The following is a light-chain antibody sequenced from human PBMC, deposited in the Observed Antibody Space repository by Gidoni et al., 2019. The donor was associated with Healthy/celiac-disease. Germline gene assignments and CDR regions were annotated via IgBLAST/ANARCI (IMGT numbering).Light chain of an antibody. V-gene: IGKV3-20*01. CDR1: QSVSSSY. Sequence: IVLTQSPGTLSVSPGERATLSCRASQSVSSSYLAWYQQKPGQAPRLLIYGASSRATGIPDRFSGSGSGTDFTLTISRLEPEDFAVYYCQQYDISPWTFGQGTKVEIK. CDR3: QQYDISPWT. J-gene: IGKJ1*01. CDR2: GAS.